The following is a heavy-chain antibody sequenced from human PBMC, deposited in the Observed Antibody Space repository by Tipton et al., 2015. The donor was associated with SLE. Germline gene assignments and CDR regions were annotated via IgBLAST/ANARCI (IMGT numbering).Heavy chain of an antibody. V-gene: IGHV4-59*12. Sequence: TLSLTCIVSGGSINNYHWGWFRQPPGKGLEWIGYIYYIGSTNYNPSLKSRVTMSVDTSKNQFSLKLSSVTAADTAVYFCARTVMEYNSDLFDWYFDLWGRGSLVTVSS. D-gene: IGHD1-1*01. CDR3: ARTVMEYNSDLFDWYFDL. J-gene: IGHJ2*01. CDR1: GGSINNYH. CDR2: IYYIGST.